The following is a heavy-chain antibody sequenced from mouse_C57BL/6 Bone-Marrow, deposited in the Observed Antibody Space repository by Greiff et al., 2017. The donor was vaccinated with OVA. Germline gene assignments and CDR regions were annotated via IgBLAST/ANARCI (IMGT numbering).Heavy chain of an antibody. J-gene: IGHJ3*01. CDR3: ARKGDYYGSSLFAY. CDR1: GYTFTSYW. D-gene: IGHD1-1*01. V-gene: IGHV1-64*01. Sequence: VQLQQPGAELVKPGASVKLSCKASGYTFTSYWMHWVKQRPGQGLEWIGMIHPNSGSTNDNEKFKSKATLTVDKSSSTAYMQLSSLTSEDSAVYYCARKGDYYGSSLFAYWGQGTLVTVSA. CDR2: IHPNSGST.